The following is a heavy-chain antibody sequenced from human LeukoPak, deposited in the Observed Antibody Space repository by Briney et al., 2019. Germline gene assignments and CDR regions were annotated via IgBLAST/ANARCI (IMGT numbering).Heavy chain of an antibody. D-gene: IGHD3-10*01. CDR3: GRRRAGVRDFDS. CDR1: GGSISSDY. CDR2: IYYSGET. V-gene: IGHV4-59*08. Sequence: MSSQTLSLTCTVSGGSISSDYWTWIRQPPGKGLEWIGDIYYSGETSYNPSLKSRVTISIDTSKNQFSLNLRSVSAAETAVYYCGRRRAGVRDFDSWGQGTLVTVSS. J-gene: IGHJ4*02.